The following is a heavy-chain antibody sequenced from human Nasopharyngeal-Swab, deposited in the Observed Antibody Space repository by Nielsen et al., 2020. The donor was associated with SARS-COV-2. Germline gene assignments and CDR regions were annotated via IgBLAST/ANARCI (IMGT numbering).Heavy chain of an antibody. CDR3: ARVGTTGTTAFDY. V-gene: IGHV1-18*01. Sequence: WVRQAPGQGLEWMGWMNPNSGNTGYAQKLQGRVTMTTDTSTSTAYMELRSLRSDDTAVYYCARVGTTGTTAFDYWGQGTLVTSPQ. J-gene: IGHJ4*02. CDR2: MNPNSGNT. D-gene: IGHD1-1*01.